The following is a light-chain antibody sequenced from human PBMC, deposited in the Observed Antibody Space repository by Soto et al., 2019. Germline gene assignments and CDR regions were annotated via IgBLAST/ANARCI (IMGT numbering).Light chain of an antibody. CDR1: QSISSN. V-gene: IGKV3-15*01. CDR3: QQYNNWPFT. Sequence: EIVMTQSPATLSVSPGERATLSCRASQSISSNLAWYQQKPGQAPRLLIYGASTRATGIPATFSGSGSGTEFTLTISSLQSEDFAVYYCQQYNNWPFTFGPGTKGDIQ. CDR2: GAS. J-gene: IGKJ3*01.